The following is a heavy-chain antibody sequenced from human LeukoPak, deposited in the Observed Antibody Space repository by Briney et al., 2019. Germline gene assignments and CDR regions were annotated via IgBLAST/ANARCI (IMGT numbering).Heavy chain of an antibody. CDR3: ARDHNWNYLYYFDY. CDR2: ISAYNGNT. J-gene: IGHJ4*02. V-gene: IGHV1-18*01. D-gene: IGHD1-7*01. Sequence: GASVTVSCKASVYTFTSYGISWARQAPGQGLEWMGWISAYNGNTNYAQKLQGRVTMTTDTSTSTAYMELRSLRSDDTAVYYCARDHNWNYLYYFDYWGQGTLVTVSS. CDR1: VYTFTSYG.